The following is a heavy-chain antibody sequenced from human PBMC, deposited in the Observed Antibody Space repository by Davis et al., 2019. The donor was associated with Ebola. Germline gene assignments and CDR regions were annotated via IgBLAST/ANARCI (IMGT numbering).Heavy chain of an antibody. CDR3: ATTGAYWDSLDY. CDR2: IFHTGSA. CDR1: GGSMTSHY. J-gene: IGHJ4*02. Sequence: SETLSLTCSVSGGSMTSHYWNWIRQPPGKGLEWIGCIFHTGSADYNPSLKGRVTMSVETSKNHFSLQINSVTAADTAVYYCATTGAYWDSLDYWGQGTLVTVSS. V-gene: IGHV4-59*11. D-gene: IGHD1-26*01.